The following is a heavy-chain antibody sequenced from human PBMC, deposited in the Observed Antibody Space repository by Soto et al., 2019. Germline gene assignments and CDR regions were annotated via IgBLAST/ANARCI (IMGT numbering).Heavy chain of an antibody. D-gene: IGHD3-10*01. V-gene: IGHV4-59*01. CDR3: AREPAGSGKNNWFDP. Sequence: SETLSLTCTVSGGSISTYYWSWIRQPPGKGLEWIGYIYHSGSTYYNPSLKSRVTISVDTSKNQFSLKLNSVTAADTAVYYCAREPAGSGKNNWFDPGGQGTLVTVSS. J-gene: IGHJ5*02. CDR2: IYHSGST. CDR1: GGSISTYY.